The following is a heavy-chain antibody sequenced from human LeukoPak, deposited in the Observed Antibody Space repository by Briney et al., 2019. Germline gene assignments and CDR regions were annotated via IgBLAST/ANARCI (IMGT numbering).Heavy chain of an antibody. J-gene: IGHJ5*01. Sequence: PSETLSLTCNVSGGSIRGYYWSWIRQPPGKGLEWIGYIYSSGSTNYNPSLKSRVTMSVNTSKNQFSLKVSSVTAADTAVYYCARGQARLSWFDSWGQGILVTVSS. V-gene: IGHV4-59*08. D-gene: IGHD6-19*01. CDR2: IYSSGST. CDR3: ARGQARLSWFDS. CDR1: GGSIRGYY.